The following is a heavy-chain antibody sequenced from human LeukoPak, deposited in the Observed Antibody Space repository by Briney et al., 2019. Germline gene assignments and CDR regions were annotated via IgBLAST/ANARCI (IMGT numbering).Heavy chain of an antibody. V-gene: IGHV4-59*01. CDR3: TRANGYGLIDY. CDR2: IYYSGST. Sequence: SETLSLTCTVSGGSISSYYWSWIRQPPGKGLEWIGYIYYSGSTNYNPSLKSRVTISVDTSKNQFSLKLSSVTAADTAMYYCTRANGYGLIDYWGQGTLVTVSS. D-gene: IGHD3-10*01. J-gene: IGHJ4*02. CDR1: GGSISSYY.